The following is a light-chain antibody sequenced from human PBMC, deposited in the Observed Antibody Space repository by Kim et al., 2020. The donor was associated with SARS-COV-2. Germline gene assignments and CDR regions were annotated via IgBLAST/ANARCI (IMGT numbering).Light chain of an antibody. CDR3: QAWDSYTVV. CDR1: KLGNKY. V-gene: IGLV3-1*01. J-gene: IGLJ3*02. CDR2: YDT. Sequence: VSPGQTASITCSGDKLGNKYFSWYQQKPGQSPVLVVYYDTKRPSGIPERFSGSSSGITATLTISGTQAMDEGDYYCQAWDSYTVVFGGGTQLTVL.